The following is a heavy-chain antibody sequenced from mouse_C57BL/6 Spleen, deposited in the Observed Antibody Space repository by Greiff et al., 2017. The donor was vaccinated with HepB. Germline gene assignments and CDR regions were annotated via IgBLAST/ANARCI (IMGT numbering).Heavy chain of an antibody. CDR3: TTWQLRLRPFAY. J-gene: IGHJ3*01. D-gene: IGHD3-2*02. CDR2: IDPEDGDT. V-gene: IGHV14-1*01. Sequence: EVNVVESGAELVRPGASVKLSCTASGFNIKDYYMHWVKQRPEQGLEWIGRIDPEDGDTEYAPKFQGKATMTADTSSNTAYLQLSSLTSEDTAVYYCTTWQLRLRPFAYWGQGTLVTVSA. CDR1: GFNIKDYY.